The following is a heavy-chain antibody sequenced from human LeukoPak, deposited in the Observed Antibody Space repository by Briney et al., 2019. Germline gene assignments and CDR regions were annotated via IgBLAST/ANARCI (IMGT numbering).Heavy chain of an antibody. D-gene: IGHD3-3*01. CDR2: ISSSGSTI. CDR1: GFTFSSYS. CDR3: ARDYDFWSGSRYYYYGMDV. V-gene: IGHV3-48*04. J-gene: IGHJ6*02. Sequence: GGSLRLSCAASGFTFSSYSMNWVRQAPGKGLEWVSYISSSGSTIYYADSVKGRFTISRDNAKNSLYLQMNSLRAEDTAVYYCARDYDFWSGSRYYYYGMDVWGQGTTVTVSS.